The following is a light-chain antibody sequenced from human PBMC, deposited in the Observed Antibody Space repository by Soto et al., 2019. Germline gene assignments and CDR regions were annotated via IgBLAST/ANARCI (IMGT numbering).Light chain of an antibody. J-gene: IGKJ5*01. CDR3: QQYDQWPPIT. V-gene: IGKV3-15*01. Sequence: EIVLTQSPATLSVSPGETATLSCRASQSVGTNLAWYQQKHGQAPRLLIYAASARATGIPARFSGSGSGTEFTLTISSLQSEDFAVYYCQQYDQWPPITFGQGTRLEIX. CDR2: AAS. CDR1: QSVGTN.